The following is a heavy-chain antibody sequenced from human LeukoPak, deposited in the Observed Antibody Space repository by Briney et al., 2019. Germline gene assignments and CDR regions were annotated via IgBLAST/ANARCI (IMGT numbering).Heavy chain of an antibody. V-gene: IGHV4-59*01. D-gene: IGHD3-9*01. Sequence: SETLSLTCTVSGGSISSYYWSWIRQPPGKGLEWIGYIHYSGSTNYNPSLKSRVTISVDTSKNQFSLKLSSVTAADTAVYYCARDRSGSYYDILTGYSAPSYYFDYWGQGTLVTVSS. J-gene: IGHJ4*02. CDR2: IHYSGST. CDR3: ARDRSGSYYDILTGYSAPSYYFDY. CDR1: GGSISSYY.